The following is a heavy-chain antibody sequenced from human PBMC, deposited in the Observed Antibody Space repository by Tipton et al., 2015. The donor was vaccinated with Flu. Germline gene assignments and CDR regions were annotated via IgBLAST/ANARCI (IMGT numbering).Heavy chain of an antibody. Sequence: QLVQSGAEVKKPGSSVKVSCKASGGTFSSYAISWVRQAPGQGPEWMGRIIPNFGTANYAQKFQGRVTITADESTSTAYMELSSLRSEDTAVYYCARSEVVTSPHLPQHPYDAFDIWGQGTMVTVSS. V-gene: IGHV1-69*18. CDR3: ARSEVVTSPHLPQHPYDAFDI. J-gene: IGHJ3*02. CDR2: IIPNFGTA. CDR1: GGTFSSYA. D-gene: IGHD4-23*01.